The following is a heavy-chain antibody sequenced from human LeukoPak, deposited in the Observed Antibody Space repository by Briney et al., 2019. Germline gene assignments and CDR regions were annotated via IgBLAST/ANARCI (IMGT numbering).Heavy chain of an antibody. J-gene: IGHJ6*03. V-gene: IGHV1-69*13. CDR2: IIPIFGTA. CDR1: GGTFSSYA. CDR3: ARDLTDHYYGRDYYYYMDV. Sequence: SVKVSCKASGGTFSSYAISWVRQVPGQGLEWMGGIIPIFGTANYAQKFQGRVTITADESTSTAYMELSSLRSEDTAVYYCARDLTDHYYGRDYYYYMDVWGKGTTVTISS. D-gene: IGHD3-10*01.